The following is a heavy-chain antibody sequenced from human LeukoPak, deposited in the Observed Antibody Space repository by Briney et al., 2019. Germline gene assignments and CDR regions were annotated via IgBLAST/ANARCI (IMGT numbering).Heavy chain of an antibody. V-gene: IGHV3-53*01. CDR1: GFTVSSYY. CDR3: ARERAGAGPPNYYYYYMDV. D-gene: IGHD6-19*01. J-gene: IGHJ6*03. Sequence: PGGSLRLSCAASGFTVSSYYMSWVRQAPGKGLEWVSVIYSGGSTYYADSVKGRFTISRDNSKNTLYLQMNSLRAEDTAVYCCARERAGAGPPNYYYYYMDVWGKGTTVTVSS. CDR2: IYSGGST.